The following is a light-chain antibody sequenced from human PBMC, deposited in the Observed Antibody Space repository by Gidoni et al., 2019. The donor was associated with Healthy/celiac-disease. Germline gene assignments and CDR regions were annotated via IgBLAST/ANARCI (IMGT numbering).Light chain of an antibody. V-gene: IGKV1-12*01. CDR2: DAS. CDR3: QQYNSFPLT. J-gene: IGKJ4*01. CDR1: QGISSW. Sequence: IQMTHSQSSVYASVGDRVTITCRASQGISSWLVWYQQKQGKAPKLLIYDASSLKSGVPSRFSGSGSGTDFTFTISSLQPEDIATYYCQQYNSFPLTFGGGTKVEIK.